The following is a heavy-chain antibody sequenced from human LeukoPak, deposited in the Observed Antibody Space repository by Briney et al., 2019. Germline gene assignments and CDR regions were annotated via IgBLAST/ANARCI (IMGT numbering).Heavy chain of an antibody. D-gene: IGHD2-15*01. CDR2: IGGSGGST. Sequence: PGGSLRLSCAASGFTFSSYAMSWVRQAPGKGLEWVSAIGGSGGSTYYADSVKGRFTISRDNSKNTLYLQMNSLRAEDTAVYYCAKGFLAVAARRSWFDPWGQGTLVTVSS. J-gene: IGHJ5*02. V-gene: IGHV3-23*01. CDR1: GFTFSSYA. CDR3: AKGFLAVAARRSWFDP.